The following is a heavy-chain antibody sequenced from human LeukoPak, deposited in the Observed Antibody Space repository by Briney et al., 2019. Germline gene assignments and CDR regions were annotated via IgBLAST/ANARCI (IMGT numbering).Heavy chain of an antibody. J-gene: IGHJ6*03. CDR1: GFTFGDYA. CDR2: IRSKAYGGTT. CDR3: TRDGKSGPSSSWYAGHYYYYYMDV. V-gene: IGHV3-49*04. Sequence: GGSLRLSCTASGFTFGDYAMSWVRQAPGKGLEWVGFIRSKAYGGTTEYAASVKGRFAISRDDSKSIAYLQMNSLKTEDTAVYYCTRDGKSGPSSSWYAGHYYYYYMDVWGKGTTVTVSS. D-gene: IGHD6-13*01.